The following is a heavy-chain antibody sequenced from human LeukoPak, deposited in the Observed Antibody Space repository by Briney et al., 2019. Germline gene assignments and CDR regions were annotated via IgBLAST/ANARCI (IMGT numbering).Heavy chain of an antibody. V-gene: IGHV4-59*13. Sequence: PETLSLTCTVSGGSMSSYYWSWIRQPPGRGLEWIGYIYYSGSTNYNPSLKSRVTVSIDTSKNQFSLRLSSVTAADTAVYYCASLGYSYGRFDYWGQGTQVTVSS. J-gene: IGHJ4*02. CDR2: IYYSGST. CDR1: GGSMSSYY. CDR3: ASLGYSYGRFDY. D-gene: IGHD5-18*01.